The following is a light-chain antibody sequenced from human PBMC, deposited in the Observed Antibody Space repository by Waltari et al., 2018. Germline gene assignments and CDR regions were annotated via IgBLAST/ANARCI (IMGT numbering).Light chain of an antibody. CDR3: SSYSYSSAWP. J-gene: IGLJ3*02. Sequence: QSALTQPASVSASPGQSISITCTGTSSDLGSYDLVTWYQQHPYKAPKLIIYEVDKRPSGVSDRFSGSKSGNTASLTISGLQAEDEALYFCSSYSYSSAWPFGGGTLVTVL. V-gene: IGLV2-23*02. CDR1: SSDLGSYDL. CDR2: EVD.